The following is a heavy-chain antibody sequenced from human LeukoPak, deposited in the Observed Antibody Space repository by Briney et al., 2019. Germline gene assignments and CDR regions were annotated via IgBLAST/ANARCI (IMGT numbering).Heavy chain of an antibody. CDR1: GYTFTGYY. CDR3: ARAQVYCSGGGCPYFDY. V-gene: IGHV1-2*02. Sequence: AASVKVSCKASGYTFTGYYMHWVRQAPGQGLEWMGWINPNSGGTNYAQKFQGRITMTRDTSISTAYMELSRLRSDDTAVYYCARAQVYCSGGGCPYFDYWGQGTLVTVSS. D-gene: IGHD2-15*01. CDR2: INPNSGGT. J-gene: IGHJ4*02.